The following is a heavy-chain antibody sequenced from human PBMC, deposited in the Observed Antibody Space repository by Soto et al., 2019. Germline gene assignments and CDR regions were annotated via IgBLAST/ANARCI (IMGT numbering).Heavy chain of an antibody. V-gene: IGHV3-23*01. J-gene: IGHJ4*02. CDR2: ISGSGDGT. D-gene: IGHD5-18*01. CDR1: GFTFSSYA. CDR3: AKGIYSYGYNSFDY. Sequence: EVQLLESGGGLVQPGGSLRLSCAASGFTFSSYAMSWVRQAPGKGLEWVSAISGSGDGTYDADSVKGRFTISRDNSKNTLYLQMNSLRAEDTAVYYCAKGIYSYGYNSFDYWSQGTLVTVSS.